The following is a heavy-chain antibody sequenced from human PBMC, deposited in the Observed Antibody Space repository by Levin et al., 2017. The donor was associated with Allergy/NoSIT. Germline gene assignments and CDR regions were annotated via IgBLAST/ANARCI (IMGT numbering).Heavy chain of an antibody. V-gene: IGHV4-59*08. D-gene: IGHD5-18*01. CDR1: GGSITGYY. CDR3: ARHSSGFSYAYDFDY. Sequence: PSETLSLTCTVSGGSITGYYWSWIRQSPWKGLEWIGYINEIGTTSYTPSLNSRLTISVDTSKNHFSLTLSSVTAADTAVYYCARHSSGFSYAYDFDYWGQGTLVTVSS. J-gene: IGHJ4*02. CDR2: INEIGTT.